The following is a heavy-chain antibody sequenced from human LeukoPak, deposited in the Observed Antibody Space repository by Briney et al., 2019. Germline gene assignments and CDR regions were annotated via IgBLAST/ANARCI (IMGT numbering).Heavy chain of an antibody. Sequence: SVKVSCKASGGTFSSYAISWVRQAPGQGLEWMGGIIPIFGTANYAQKFQGRVTITADESTSTAYMELSSLRSEDTAVYYCARLYGSGSPFDYWGQGTLVTVSS. CDR2: IIPIFGTA. D-gene: IGHD3-10*01. J-gene: IGHJ4*02. CDR1: GGTFSSYA. V-gene: IGHV1-69*13. CDR3: ARLYGSGSPFDY.